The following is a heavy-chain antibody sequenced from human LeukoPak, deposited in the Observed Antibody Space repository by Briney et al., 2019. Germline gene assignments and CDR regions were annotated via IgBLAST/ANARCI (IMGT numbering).Heavy chain of an antibody. CDR2: ISGSGGST. CDR3: ARDLGSGRNWFDP. V-gene: IGHV3-23*01. J-gene: IGHJ5*02. CDR1: GFTSSSYA. D-gene: IGHD1-26*01. Sequence: GGSLRLSCAASGFTSSSYAMSWVRQAPGKGLEWVSAISGSGGSTYYADSVKGRFTISRDNSKNTLYLQMNSLRAEDTAVYYCARDLGSGRNWFDPWGQGTLVTVSS.